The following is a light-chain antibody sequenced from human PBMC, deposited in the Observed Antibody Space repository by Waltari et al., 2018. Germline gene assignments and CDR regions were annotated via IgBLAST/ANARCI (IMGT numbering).Light chain of an antibody. J-gene: IGKJ4*01. CDR1: QSISSY. Sequence: DIQMTQSPSSLSASVGDRVTITCRASQSISSYLNWYQQKPGKAPKLLIYAASRLQSGVPSRFSGSGYGTDFTLTISSLQPEDFATYYCQQSYSTPRTFGGGTKVEIK. CDR2: AAS. CDR3: QQSYSTPRT. V-gene: IGKV1-39*01.